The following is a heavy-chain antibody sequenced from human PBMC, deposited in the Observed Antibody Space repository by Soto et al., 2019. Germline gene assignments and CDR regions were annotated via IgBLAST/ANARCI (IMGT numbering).Heavy chain of an antibody. V-gene: IGHV1-18*01. CDR2: INTYNGKT. D-gene: IGHD2-2*01. CDR1: GYIFKSYG. Sequence: QVELVQSGGEVKKPGASVKVSCEASGYIFKSYGISWVRQAPGQGLEWLRRINTYNGKTKIAQALQGRVTMTADTASGTAYLTLMGLRSGDTAVYFCARTVSYENTNQHYFDYWGQGTLVNVSS. CDR3: ARTVSYENTNQHYFDY. J-gene: IGHJ4*02.